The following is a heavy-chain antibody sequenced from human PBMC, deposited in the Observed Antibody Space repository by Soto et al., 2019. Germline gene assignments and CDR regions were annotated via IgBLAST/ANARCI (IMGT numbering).Heavy chain of an antibody. CDR1: GGSISGSYYY. D-gene: IGHD1-20*01. Sequence: PSETLSLTCAVSGGSISGSYYYWGWLRQSPGRGPEWIGSVFYTGFTSYNPSLESRVSVSVDTSKNQFSLRVSAVTAADTAVYYCASSQKGYNWNYFDHWGQGALVTVSS. CDR2: VFYTGFT. J-gene: IGHJ4*02. V-gene: IGHV4-39*01. CDR3: ASSQKGYNWNYFDH.